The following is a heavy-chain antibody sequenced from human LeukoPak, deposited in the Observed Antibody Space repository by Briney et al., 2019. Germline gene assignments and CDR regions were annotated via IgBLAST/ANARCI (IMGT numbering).Heavy chain of an antibody. CDR1: GFTFSSYA. CDR3: AKDEYSSSWYYQYFQH. Sequence: GGSLRLSCAASGFTFSSYAMSWVRQAPGKGLEWVSAISDSGGSTYYADSVKGRFTISRGNSKNTLYLQMNSLRAEDTAVYYCAKDEYSSSWYYQYFQHWGEGSLVTVP. J-gene: IGHJ1*01. D-gene: IGHD6-13*01. CDR2: ISDSGGST. V-gene: IGHV3-23*01.